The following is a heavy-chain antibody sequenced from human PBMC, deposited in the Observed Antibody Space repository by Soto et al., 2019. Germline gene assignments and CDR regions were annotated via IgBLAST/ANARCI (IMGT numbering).Heavy chain of an antibody. Sequence: TSETLSLTCTVSGGSISSGGYYWSWIRQHPGKGLEWIGYIYYSGSTYYNPSLKSRVTISVDTSKNQFSLKLSSVTAADTAVYYCAREVRGATNWFDPWGQGTLVTVSS. CDR2: IYYSGST. D-gene: IGHD3-10*01. CDR3: AREVRGATNWFDP. V-gene: IGHV4-31*02. J-gene: IGHJ5*02. CDR1: GGSISSGGYY.